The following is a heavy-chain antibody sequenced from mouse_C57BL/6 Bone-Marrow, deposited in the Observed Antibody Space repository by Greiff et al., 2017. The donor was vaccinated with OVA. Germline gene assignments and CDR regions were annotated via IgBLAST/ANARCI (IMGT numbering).Heavy chain of an antibody. CDR3: TRRGGGIYYYGSSLYYYAMDY. J-gene: IGHJ4*01. CDR1: GYTFTDYE. V-gene: IGHV1-15*01. D-gene: IGHD1-1*01. CDR2: IDPETGGT. Sequence: VQLQQSGAELVRPGASVTLSCKASGYTFTDYEMHWVKQTPVHGLEWIGAIDPETGGTAYNPKFKGKAILTADKSSSTAYMELRSLTSEDSAVYYCTRRGGGIYYYGSSLYYYAMDYWGQGTSVTVSS.